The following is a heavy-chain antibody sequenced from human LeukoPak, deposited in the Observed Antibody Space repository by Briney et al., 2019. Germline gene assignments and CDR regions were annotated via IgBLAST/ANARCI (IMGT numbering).Heavy chain of an antibody. CDR3: ARSGDSFDSSGYSPRDYFDY. CDR1: GYTFNTYA. J-gene: IGHJ4*02. D-gene: IGHD3-22*01. CDR2: ISGSGGGT. V-gene: IGHV3-23*01. Sequence: AGGSLRLSCAASGYTFNTYAMSWVRQAPGKGLEWVSSISGSGGGTYYADSVKGRFTISRDNSKNTLDLQMNSLRVEDTAVYYCARSGDSFDSSGYSPRDYFDYWGQGTLVTVSS.